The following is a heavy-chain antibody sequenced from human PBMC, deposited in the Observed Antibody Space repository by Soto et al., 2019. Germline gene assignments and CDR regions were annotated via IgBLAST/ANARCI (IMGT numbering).Heavy chain of an antibody. V-gene: IGHV4-30-2*01. CDR3: ARVGGDYTFQH. Sequence: QLQLQESGSGLVKPSQTLSLTCAVSGGSISSGGYSWSWIRQPPGKGLEWIGYIYHSGSTYYNPSLSRRATISVDRSKNQFSLKLSSVPAADTGVYYCARVGGDYTFQHWGQGTLVTVSS. J-gene: IGHJ1*01. D-gene: IGHD4-17*01. CDR2: IYHSGST. CDR1: GGSISSGGYS.